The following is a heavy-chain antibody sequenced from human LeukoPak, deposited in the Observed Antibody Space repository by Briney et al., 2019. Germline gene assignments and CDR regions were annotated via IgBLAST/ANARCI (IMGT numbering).Heavy chain of an antibody. CDR1: GYTFTDYY. CDR2: INPNSGGT. CDR3: ARDPNDISGYYYTAADY. D-gene: IGHD3-22*01. V-gene: IGHV1-2*02. J-gene: IGHJ4*02. Sequence: GASVKVSCKASGYTFTDYYMHWVRQAPGQGLEWMGWINPNSGGTNYAQKFQGRVTMTTDTSISTAYMELSRLRSDDTAVYYCARDPNDISGYYYTAADYWGQGTLVTVSS.